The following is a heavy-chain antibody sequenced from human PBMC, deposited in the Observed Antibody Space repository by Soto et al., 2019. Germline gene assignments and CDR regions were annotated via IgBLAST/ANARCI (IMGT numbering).Heavy chain of an antibody. CDR2: ISSSSSTI. CDR1: GFTFSSYS. V-gene: IGHV3-48*02. J-gene: IGHJ4*02. Sequence: EVQLVESGGGLVQPGGSLRLSCAASGFTFSSYSMNWVRQAPGKGLEWVSYISSSSSTIYYADSVKGRFTISRDNAKNSLYLQMNSLRDEDTAVYYCARVGSHSSGWRSFDYWGQGTLVTVSS. CDR3: ARVGSHSSGWRSFDY. D-gene: IGHD6-19*01.